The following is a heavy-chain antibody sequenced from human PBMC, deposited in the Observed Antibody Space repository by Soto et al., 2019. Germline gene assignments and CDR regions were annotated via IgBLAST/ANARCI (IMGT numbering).Heavy chain of an antibody. J-gene: IGHJ4*02. CDR2: ISTFNGNT. CDR1: GYTFTSYG. V-gene: IGHV1-18*01. D-gene: IGHD6-19*01. Sequence: QVQLVQSGAEVKKPGASVKVSCKASGYTFTSYGIIWVRQAPGQGLEYMGWISTFNGNTNYAQKLQGRVTMTTDSSASTAYMELRSLRSDDTAVYYCARVWDIAVAGGLGYWGQGTRVTVSS. CDR3: ARVWDIAVAGGLGY.